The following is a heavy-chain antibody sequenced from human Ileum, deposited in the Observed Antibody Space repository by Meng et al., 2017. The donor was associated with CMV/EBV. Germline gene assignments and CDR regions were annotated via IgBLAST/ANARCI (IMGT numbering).Heavy chain of an antibody. CDR1: GYTIISYN. D-gene: IGHD7-27*01. V-gene: IGHV1-46*01. Sequence: VQSGTSVKKPGASGKVSCKASGYTIISYNMHWVRQAPGQGLEWMGLINPNGGSTGYAQKFQGRVTMTRDTSTGTVYMELSSLRSEDTAVYYCARTGDAGYFDLWGRGTLVTVSS. CDR2: INPNGGST. CDR3: ARTGDAGYFDL. J-gene: IGHJ2*01.